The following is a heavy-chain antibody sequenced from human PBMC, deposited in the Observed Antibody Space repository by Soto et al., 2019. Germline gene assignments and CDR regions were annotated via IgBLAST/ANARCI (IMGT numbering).Heavy chain of an antibody. CDR2: IIPIFGTA. D-gene: IGHD5-18*01. J-gene: IGHJ6*02. CDR3: ARDPDPAMGTPLYYHGMDV. V-gene: IGHV1-69*13. CDR1: GGTFSSYA. Sequence: ASVKVSCKASGGTFSSYAISWVRQAPGQGLEWMGGIIPIFGTANYAQKFQGRVTITADESTSTAYMELSSLRSEDTAVYYCARDPDPAMGTPLYYHGMDVWGQGTTVTVSS.